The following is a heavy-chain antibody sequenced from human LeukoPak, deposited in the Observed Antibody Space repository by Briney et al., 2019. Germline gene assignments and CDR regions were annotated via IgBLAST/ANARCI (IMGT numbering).Heavy chain of an antibody. CDR1: GYTFTSYY. J-gene: IGHJ4*02. D-gene: IGHD6-13*01. V-gene: IGHV1-46*01. CDR2: VNPSGGST. Sequence: ASVKVSCKASGYTFTSYYMHWVRQAPGQGLEWMGLVNPSGGSTSYAQKFQGRVTMTRDTSTSTVYMELSSLRSEDTAVYYCATVNGRRSSSWSVYQFDYWGQGTLVTVSS. CDR3: ATVNGRRSSSWSVYQFDY.